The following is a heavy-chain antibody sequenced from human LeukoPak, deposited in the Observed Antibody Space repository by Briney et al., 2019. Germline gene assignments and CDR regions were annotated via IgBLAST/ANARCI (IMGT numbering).Heavy chain of an antibody. CDR1: GYTFTSYG. CDR3: ARFSGWDYYYYYMDV. J-gene: IGHJ6*03. D-gene: IGHD1-26*01. V-gene: IGHV1-69*13. Sequence: SVKVSCKASGYTFTSYGISWVRQAPGQGLEWMGGIIPIFGTANYAQKFQGRVTITADESTSTAYMELSSLRSEDTAVYYCARFSGWDYYYYYMDVWGKGTTVTVSS. CDR2: IIPIFGTA.